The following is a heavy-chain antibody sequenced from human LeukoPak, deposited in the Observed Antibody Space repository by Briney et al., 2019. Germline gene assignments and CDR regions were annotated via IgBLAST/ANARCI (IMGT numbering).Heavy chain of an antibody. CDR2: ISAYSGST. CDR1: GYTFSIYG. CDR3: ARYCSGSSCPYYFYYYMDV. Sequence: ASVKVSCKASGYTFSIYGISWVRQAPGQGLEWMGWISAYSGSTNYAQKLQGRVTMSTDTSTNTAYMELRSLRSDDTAVYYCARYCSGSSCPYYFYYYMDVWGKGTMVTVSS. J-gene: IGHJ6*03. D-gene: IGHD2-2*01. V-gene: IGHV1-18*01.